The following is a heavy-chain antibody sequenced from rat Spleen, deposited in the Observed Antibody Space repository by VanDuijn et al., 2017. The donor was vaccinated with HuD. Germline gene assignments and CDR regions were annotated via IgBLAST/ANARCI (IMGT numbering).Heavy chain of an antibody. CDR2: ISPSGGST. J-gene: IGHJ4*01. V-gene: IGHV5-25*01. Sequence: EVQLVESGGGLVQPGRSLKLSCAASGFTFSNYDMAWVRQAPTKGLEWVASISPSGGSTYYRDSVKGRFTVSRDNAKSTLYLQMDSLRSEDTATYYCARIPGYKDVMDAWGQGASVTVSS. D-gene: IGHD1-4*01. CDR1: GFTFSNYD. CDR3: ARIPGYKDVMDA.